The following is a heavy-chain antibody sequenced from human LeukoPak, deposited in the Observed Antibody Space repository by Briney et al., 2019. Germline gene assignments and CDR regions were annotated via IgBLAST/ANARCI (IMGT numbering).Heavy chain of an antibody. V-gene: IGHV4-31*03. CDR2: IYYSGST. Sequence: PSETLSLTCTVSGGSISSGGYYWSWIRQHPGKGLEWIGYIYYSGSTDYNPSLKSRFTMSVDTSKNQFSLKLSSVTAADTAAYYCASADYDMAFDIWGQGTMVTVSS. CDR3: ASADYDMAFDI. J-gene: IGHJ3*02. D-gene: IGHD3-9*01. CDR1: GGSISSGGYY.